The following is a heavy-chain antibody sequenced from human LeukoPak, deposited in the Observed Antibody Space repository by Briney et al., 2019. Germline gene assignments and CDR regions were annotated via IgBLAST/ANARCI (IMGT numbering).Heavy chain of an antibody. V-gene: IGHV4-38-2*02. D-gene: IGHD6-13*01. Sequence: PSETLSLTCAVSGYSISSGYYWGWIRQPPGKGLEWIGRIYHSGSTYYNPSLKSRVTISVDTSKNQFSLKLSSVTAADTAVYYCARDRRIAAAGDYYMDVWGKGTTVTVSS. CDR1: GYSISSGYY. CDR3: ARDRRIAAAGDYYMDV. CDR2: IYHSGST. J-gene: IGHJ6*03.